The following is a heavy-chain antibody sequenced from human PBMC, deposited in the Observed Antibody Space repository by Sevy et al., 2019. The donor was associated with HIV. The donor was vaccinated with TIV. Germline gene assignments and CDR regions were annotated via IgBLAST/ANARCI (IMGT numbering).Heavy chain of an antibody. J-gene: IGHJ4*02. Sequence: GGYLRLSCAASGFTFTSYSMNWVRQAPGKGLEWISYISSDSTTIYYVESVKGRFTISRDNANNALYLQMISLRDEDTAVYYCARNCYGDYIIDSWGQGTPVTVSS. CDR1: GFTFTSYS. CDR3: ARNCYGDYIIDS. CDR2: ISSDSTTI. D-gene: IGHD4-17*01. V-gene: IGHV3-48*02.